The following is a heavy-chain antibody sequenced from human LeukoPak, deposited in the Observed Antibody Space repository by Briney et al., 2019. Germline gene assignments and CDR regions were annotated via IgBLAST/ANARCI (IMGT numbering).Heavy chain of an antibody. CDR3: ARVAVAGTGEYYYYYGMDV. J-gene: IGHJ6*02. CDR2: MNPNSGNT. V-gene: IGHV1-8*01. Sequence: EASVKVSCKASGYTFTSDDINWVRQATGQGLEWMGWMNPNSGNTGYAQKFQGRVTMTRNTSISTAYMELSSLRSEDTAVYYCARVAVAGTGEYYYYYGMDVWGQGTTVTVSS. CDR1: GYTFTSDD. D-gene: IGHD6-19*01.